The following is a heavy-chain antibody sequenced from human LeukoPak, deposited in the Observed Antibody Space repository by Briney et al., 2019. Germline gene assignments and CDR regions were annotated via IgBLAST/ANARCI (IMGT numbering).Heavy chain of an antibody. Sequence: PGASVKVSCKASGYTFTSYDINWVRQATGQGLEWMGWMNPNSGNRGSAQNFQGRVTLTRNTSISTAYMDLRSLTSDDTAVYYCARGLLGVSGYKDYLDYWGQGTLVTVSS. CDR1: GYTFTSYD. J-gene: IGHJ4*02. CDR3: ARGLLGVSGYKDYLDY. D-gene: IGHD6-25*01. V-gene: IGHV1-8*01. CDR2: MNPNSGNR.